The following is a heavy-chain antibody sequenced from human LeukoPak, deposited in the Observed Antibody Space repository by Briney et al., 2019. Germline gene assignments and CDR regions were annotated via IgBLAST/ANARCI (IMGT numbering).Heavy chain of an antibody. CDR2: ISGSGIST. J-gene: IGHJ4*02. D-gene: IGHD3-10*01. CDR1: GFTFSNAW. CDR3: AKDRTQLWPY. V-gene: IGHV3-23*01. Sequence: GGSLRLSCAGSGFTFSNAWMNWVRQAPGKGLEWVSGISGSGISTHYADSVKGRFTISRDNSKNTLYLQMNSLRAEDTAVYYCAKDRTQLWPYWGQGTLVTVSS.